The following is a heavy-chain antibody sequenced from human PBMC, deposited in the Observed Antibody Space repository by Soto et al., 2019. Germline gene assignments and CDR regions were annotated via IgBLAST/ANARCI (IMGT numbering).Heavy chain of an antibody. CDR1: GGSISSSNW. D-gene: IGHD6-19*01. CDR2: IYHSGST. Sequence: PSETLSLTCAVSGGSISSSNWWSWVRQPPGKGLEWIGEIYHSGSTNYNPSPKSRVTISVDKSKNQFSLKLSSVTAADTAVYYCARDKGIAVASYGAFDIWGQGTMVTVSS. CDR3: ARDKGIAVASYGAFDI. J-gene: IGHJ3*02. V-gene: IGHV4-4*02.